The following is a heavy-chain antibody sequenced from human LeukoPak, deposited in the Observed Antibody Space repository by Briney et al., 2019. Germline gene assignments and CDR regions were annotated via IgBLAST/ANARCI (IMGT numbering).Heavy chain of an antibody. Sequence: ASVTVSCKASGYTFTIYGISWVRQAPGQGLEWMGWISAYNGNTNYAQKLQGRVTMTTDTSTSTAYMELRSLRSDDTAVYYCARGYLLGFGELLSMDVWGKGTTVTVSS. J-gene: IGHJ6*03. D-gene: IGHD3-10*01. CDR1: GYTFTIYG. CDR2: ISAYNGNT. V-gene: IGHV1-18*01. CDR3: ARGYLLGFGELLSMDV.